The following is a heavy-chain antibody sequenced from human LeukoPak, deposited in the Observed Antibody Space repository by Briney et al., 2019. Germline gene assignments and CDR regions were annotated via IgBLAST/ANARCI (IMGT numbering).Heavy chain of an antibody. J-gene: IGHJ4*02. CDR3: ARVGTAMVRSYFDY. CDR1: GGSFSGYY. Sequence: SETLSLTCAVYGGSFSGYYWSWIRQPPGKGLEWIGEINHSGSTNCNPSLKSRVTISVDTSKNQFSLKLSSVTAADTAVYYCARVGTAMVRSYFDYWGQGTLVTVSS. V-gene: IGHV4-34*01. CDR2: INHSGST. D-gene: IGHD5-18*01.